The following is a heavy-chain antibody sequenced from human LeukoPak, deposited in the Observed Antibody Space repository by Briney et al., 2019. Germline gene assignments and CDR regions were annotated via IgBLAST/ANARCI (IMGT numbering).Heavy chain of an antibody. Sequence: PGGSLRLSCAASGFTFSSYAMSWVRQAPGKGLEWVSGISGGGGSTYYADSVKGRFTISRDNSKNTLYLQMNSLRAEDTAVYYCAKVVGITTDDIFDMWGQGTMVTVSS. D-gene: IGHD1-26*01. CDR3: AKVVGITTDDIFDM. V-gene: IGHV3-23*01. CDR1: GFTFSSYA. J-gene: IGHJ3*02. CDR2: ISGGGGST.